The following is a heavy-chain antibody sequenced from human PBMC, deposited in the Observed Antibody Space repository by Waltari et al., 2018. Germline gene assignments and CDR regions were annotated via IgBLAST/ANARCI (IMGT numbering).Heavy chain of an antibody. V-gene: IGHV7-4-1*02. J-gene: IGHJ4*02. Sequence: QVQLVQSGSELKKPGASGKVSCKASGYTFTSYAVNWLRQAPGQRPEWVGWINTKTGNPRFAQGFTGRAVLSLDTSVSTAYLQINSLKAEDTAVYFCARDGYSSNYFDNWGQGTLVTVSS. CDR3: ARDGYSSNYFDN. CDR1: GYTFTSYA. CDR2: INTKTGNP. D-gene: IGHD6-13*01.